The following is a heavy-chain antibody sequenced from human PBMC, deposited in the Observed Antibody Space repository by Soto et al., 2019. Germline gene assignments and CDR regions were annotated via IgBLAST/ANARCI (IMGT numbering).Heavy chain of an antibody. V-gene: IGHV5-51*01. Sequence: RGESLKISCKVSGYSFPSFWIGWVRQMPGKGLEWLGSIYPGDSETRYSPSFQGEVTISADKSITTAYLHWSSLRASDTATYYCVKQHPLDSRAWHNWGQGTPVTVSS. D-gene: IGHD6-19*01. CDR1: GYSFPSFW. CDR3: VKQHPLDSRAWHN. J-gene: IGHJ4*02. CDR2: IYPGDSET.